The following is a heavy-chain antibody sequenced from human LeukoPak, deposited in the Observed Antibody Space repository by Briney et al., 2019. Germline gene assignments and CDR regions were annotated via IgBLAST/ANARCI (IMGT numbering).Heavy chain of an antibody. V-gene: IGHV4-59*01. CDR3: ARDLGSSSPFTFDP. CDR2: IYYSMSA. D-gene: IGHD6-13*01. CDR1: GDSISSYY. J-gene: IGHJ5*02. Sequence: PSETLSLTCTVSGDSISSYYWSWIRQPPGKGLEWIGYIYYSMSADYNPSLKSRVAISVDTSKNLFSLKLSSVTAADTAVYYCARDLGSSSPFTFDPWGQGIPVTVSS.